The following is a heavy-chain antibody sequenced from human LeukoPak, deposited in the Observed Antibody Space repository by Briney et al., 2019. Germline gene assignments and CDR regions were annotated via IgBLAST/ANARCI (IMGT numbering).Heavy chain of an antibody. CDR2: INPNSGGT. V-gene: IGHV1-2*02. Sequence: ASVKVSCKASGYTFTGYYMHWVRQAPGQGLEWMGWINPNSGGTNYAQKFQGRVTMTRVTSISTAYMELSRLRSDDTAVYYCARDAYCSSTSCYYFDYWGQGTLVTVSS. J-gene: IGHJ4*02. CDR3: ARDAYCSSTSCYYFDY. D-gene: IGHD2-2*01. CDR1: GYTFTGYY.